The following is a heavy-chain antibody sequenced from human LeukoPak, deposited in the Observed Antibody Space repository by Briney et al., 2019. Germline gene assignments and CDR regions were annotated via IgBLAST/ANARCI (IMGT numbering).Heavy chain of an antibody. CDR2: ISSNGGST. CDR1: GFTFSSYA. D-gene: IGHD3-10*01. CDR3: VKPPSYYYGTGSYYNVLEGVDY. J-gene: IGHJ4*02. Sequence: PGGSLRLSCSASGFTFSSYAMHWVRQAPGKGLEYVSAISSNGGSTYYADSVKGRFTISRDNSKNTLYLQMSSLRAEDTAVYYRVKPPSYYYGTGSYYNVLEGVDYWGQGTLVTVSS. V-gene: IGHV3-64D*06.